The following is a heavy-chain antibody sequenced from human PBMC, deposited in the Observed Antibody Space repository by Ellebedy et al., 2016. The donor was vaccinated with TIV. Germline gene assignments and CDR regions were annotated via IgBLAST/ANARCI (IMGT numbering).Heavy chain of an antibody. CDR2: TYYRVKWNN. V-gene: IGHV6-1*01. CDR3: ARGWFGSGMGV. J-gene: IGHJ6*02. D-gene: IGHD3-16*01. Sequence: SQTLSLTCVISGDSVSTDIGWNWIRQSQSRGLEWLGGTYYRVKWNNDYAVSLKSRITINPDTSNNQFSLQLNSVTPEDTAVYYCARGWFGSGMGVWGQGTTVTVSS. CDR1: GDSVSTDIG.